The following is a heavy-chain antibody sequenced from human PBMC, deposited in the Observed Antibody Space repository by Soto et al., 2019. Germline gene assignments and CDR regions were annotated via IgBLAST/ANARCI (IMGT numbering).Heavy chain of an antibody. CDR1: GGSFSGYY. CDR3: AKTGTDGSWFDP. J-gene: IGHJ5*02. D-gene: IGHD1-1*01. V-gene: IGHV4-34*01. Sequence: SETLSLTCAVYGGSFSGYYWSWIRQPPGKGLEWIGEINHSGSTNYNPSLKSRVTISVDTSKNQFSLKLSSVTAADTAVYYCAKTGTDGSWFDPWGQGTLVT. CDR2: INHSGST.